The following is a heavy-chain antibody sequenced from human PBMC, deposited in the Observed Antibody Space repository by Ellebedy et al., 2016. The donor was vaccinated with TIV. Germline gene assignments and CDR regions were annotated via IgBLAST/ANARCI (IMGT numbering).Heavy chain of an antibody. Sequence: ASVKVSCKASGYTFTSYGISWVRQAPGQGLEWMGWISAYNGNTNYAQKLQGRVTMTTDTSTSTAYMELRSLRSDDTAVYYCARLPRRDFDWFPREYYFDYWGQGTLVTVSS. V-gene: IGHV1-18*01. D-gene: IGHD3-9*01. J-gene: IGHJ4*02. CDR3: ARLPRRDFDWFPREYYFDY. CDR2: ISAYNGNT. CDR1: GYTFTSYG.